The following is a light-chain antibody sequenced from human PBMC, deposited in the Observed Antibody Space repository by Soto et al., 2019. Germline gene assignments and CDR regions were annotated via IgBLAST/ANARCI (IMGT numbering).Light chain of an antibody. CDR1: QSISSW. CDR3: QKYNNYSGT. V-gene: IGKV1-5*03. J-gene: IGKJ1*01. CDR2: KAS. Sequence: DTQMTQSPSTLSASVGDRVTITCRASQSISSWLAWYQQKPGKAPKLLIYKASSLESGVPSRFSGSGSGTEFTLTISSLQPDDFATYYCQKYNNYSGTFGQGTKVDIK.